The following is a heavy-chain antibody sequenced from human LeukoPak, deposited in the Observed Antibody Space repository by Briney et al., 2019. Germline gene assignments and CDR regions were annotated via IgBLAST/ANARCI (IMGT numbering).Heavy chain of an antibody. CDR3: ARDFIVATTNDALDI. V-gene: IGHV3-30*03. J-gene: IGHJ3*02. D-gene: IGHD5-12*01. CDR2: ISYDGSNK. CDR1: GFTFSSYG. Sequence: GGSLRLSCAASGFTFSSYGMHWVRQAPGKGLEWVAVISYDGSNKYYADSVKGRFTISRDNSKNTLYLQMNGLRAEDTAVYYCARDFIVATTNDALDIWGQGTMVTVSS.